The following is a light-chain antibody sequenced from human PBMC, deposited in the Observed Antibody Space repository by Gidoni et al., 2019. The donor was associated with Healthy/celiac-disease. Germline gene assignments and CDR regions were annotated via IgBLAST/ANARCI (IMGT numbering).Light chain of an antibody. CDR2: DAS. J-gene: IGKJ3*01. V-gene: IGKV1-33*01. CDR3: QQYDYLPLFT. CDR1: QDISNY. Sequence: DIQMTQSPSSLSASVGDSVTITCQASQDISNYLNWYQQKPGKAPKPLIYDASNLYTGVPSRFSGSGSGTDFTFTISSLQPADIATYYCQQYDYLPLFTFGPGTKVDIK.